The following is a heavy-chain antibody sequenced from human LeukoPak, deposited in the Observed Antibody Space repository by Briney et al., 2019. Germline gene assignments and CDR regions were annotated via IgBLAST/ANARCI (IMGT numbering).Heavy chain of an antibody. Sequence: GGSLRLSCVASGFNFNTYSMNWVRRAPGKGLEWISYIISSSSTIYYADSVKGRFTISRDNAKNSLYLQMNSLRAEDTAVYCCARYYIIGSGSYSPPYFDYWGQGTLVTVSS. D-gene: IGHD1-26*01. J-gene: IGHJ4*02. CDR3: ARYYIIGSGSYSPPYFDY. CDR1: GFNFNTYS. V-gene: IGHV3-48*04. CDR2: IISSSSTI.